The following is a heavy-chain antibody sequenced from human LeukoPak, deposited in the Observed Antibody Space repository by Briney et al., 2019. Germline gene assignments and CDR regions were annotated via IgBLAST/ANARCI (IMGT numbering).Heavy chain of an antibody. CDR2: ISGSGGST. V-gene: IGHV3-23*01. Sequence: GGSLRLSCAASGFTFSSYAMSWVRQAPGKGLEWVSAISGSGGSTYYADSVKGRFTISRDNSKNTLYLQMNSLRAEGTAVYYCAKADSSGYKRPFDYWGQGTLVTVSS. CDR3: AKADSSGYKRPFDY. D-gene: IGHD3-22*01. J-gene: IGHJ4*02. CDR1: GFTFSSYA.